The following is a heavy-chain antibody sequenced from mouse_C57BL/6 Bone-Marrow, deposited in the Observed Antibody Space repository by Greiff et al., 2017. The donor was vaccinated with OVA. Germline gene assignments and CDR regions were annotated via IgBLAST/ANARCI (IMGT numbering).Heavy chain of an antibody. V-gene: IGHV1-64*01. CDR3: ARGGVWLLHPWFAY. D-gene: IGHD2-3*01. J-gene: IGHJ3*01. CDR2: IHPNSGST. CDR1: GYTFTSYW. Sequence: QVQLQQPGAELVKPGASVKLSCKASGYTFTSYWMHWVKQRPGQGLEWIGMIHPNSGSTTYNEKFKGKATLTVDKSSSTAYLQLSSLTSEYSAVYYCARGGVWLLHPWFAYWGQGTLVTVSA.